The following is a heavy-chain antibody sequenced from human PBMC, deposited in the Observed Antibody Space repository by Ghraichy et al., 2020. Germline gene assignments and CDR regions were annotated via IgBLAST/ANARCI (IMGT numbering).Heavy chain of an antibody. D-gene: IGHD5-18*01. J-gene: IGHJ3*02. CDR2: FDPEDGET. Sequence: ASVKVSCKVSGYTLTELSMHWVRQAPGKGLEWMGGFDPEDGETIYAQKFQGRVTMTEDTSTDTAYMELSSLRSEDTAVYYCATHSYGYGVDAFDIWGQGTMVTVSS. V-gene: IGHV1-24*01. CDR1: GYTLTELS. CDR3: ATHSYGYGVDAFDI.